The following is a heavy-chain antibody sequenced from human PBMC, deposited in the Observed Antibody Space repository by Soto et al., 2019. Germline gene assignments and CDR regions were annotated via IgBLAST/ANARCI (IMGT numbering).Heavy chain of an antibody. CDR2: IYYTGSP. J-gene: IGHJ5*02. V-gene: IGHV4-39*01. D-gene: IGHD3-3*02. Sequence: SETLSLTCTVFGGSISSSSYYWGWIRQPPGKGLEWIGLIYYTGSPYYNPSLKSRVTVSVDTSKNQFSLNLSSVTAADTAVYYCASPKIAFYNWFDPWGQGTLVTVSS. CDR1: GGSISSSSYY. CDR3: ASPKIAFYNWFDP.